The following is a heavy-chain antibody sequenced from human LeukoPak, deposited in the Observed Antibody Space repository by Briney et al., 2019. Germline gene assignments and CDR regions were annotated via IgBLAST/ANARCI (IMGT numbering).Heavy chain of an antibody. D-gene: IGHD5-18*01. J-gene: IGHJ4*02. CDR2: IWYDGSNK. CDR1: GFTFSSYG. CDR3: ARDLDTAMAPYYFDH. V-gene: IGHV3-33*01. Sequence: PGGSLRLSCAASGFTFSSYGMHWVRQAPGKGLEWVAVIWYDGSNKYYADSVKGRFTISRDNSKNTLYLQMNSLRAEDTAVYYCARDLDTAMAPYYFDHWGQGTLVTVSS.